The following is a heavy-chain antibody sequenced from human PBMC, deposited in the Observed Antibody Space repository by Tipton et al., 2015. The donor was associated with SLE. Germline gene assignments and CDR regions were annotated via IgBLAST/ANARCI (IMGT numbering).Heavy chain of an antibody. Sequence: TLSLTCTVSGGSITSYYWSWIRQPPGKGLEWIGYIYYNGSTNYNPSLKSRVTISVDTSKNHFSLKLSSVTAADTAVYYCARASSGSDNWFDPWGQGTLVTVSS. J-gene: IGHJ5*02. CDR3: ARASSGSDNWFDP. CDR2: IYYNGST. V-gene: IGHV4-59*08. CDR1: GGSITSYY. D-gene: IGHD3-3*01.